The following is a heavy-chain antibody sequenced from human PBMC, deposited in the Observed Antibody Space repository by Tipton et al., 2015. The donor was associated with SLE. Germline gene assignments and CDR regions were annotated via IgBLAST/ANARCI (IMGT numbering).Heavy chain of an antibody. CDR3: ARQGDGVRAFDI. D-gene: IGHD3-3*01. CDR1: SGSISSHY. V-gene: IGHV4-34*01. Sequence: GLVKPSETLSLTCTVSSGSISSHYWSWIRQPPGKGLEWIGEINSAGTISYNPSFKSRVTMSIDTSKNQLSLKLTSVTAADTALYFCARQGDGVRAFDIWGQGTIVTVSS. CDR2: INSAGTI. J-gene: IGHJ3*02.